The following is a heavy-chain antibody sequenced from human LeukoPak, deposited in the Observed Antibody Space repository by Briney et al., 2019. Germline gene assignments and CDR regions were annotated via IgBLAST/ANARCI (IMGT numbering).Heavy chain of an antibody. CDR2: IYYSGST. CDR1: GGSISSSSYY. V-gene: IGHV4-39*01. Sequence: SETLSLTCTVSGGSISSSSYYWGWIRQPPGKGLEWIGSIYYSGSTYYNPSLKSRVTISVDTSKNQFSLKLSSVTAADTAVYYCARSLRDGYNLVYAFDIWGQGTMVTVSS. CDR3: ARSLRDGYNLVYAFDI. D-gene: IGHD5-24*01. J-gene: IGHJ3*02.